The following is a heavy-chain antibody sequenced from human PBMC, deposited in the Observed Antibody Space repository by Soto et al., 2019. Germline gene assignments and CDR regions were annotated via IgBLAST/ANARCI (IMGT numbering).Heavy chain of an antibody. J-gene: IGHJ5*02. CDR1: GASMSSGGYY. V-gene: IGHV4-31*03. Sequence: SETLSLTCTVSGASMSSGGYYWTWIRQSPGKGLEWIGYIYYSGSTCYNPSLESRVAISLDTSRSQFSLTLHSVTAADTAIYYCARDRHNNFFDPWGQGTLVTVSS. CDR3: ARDRHNNFFDP. D-gene: IGHD6-6*01. CDR2: IYYSGST.